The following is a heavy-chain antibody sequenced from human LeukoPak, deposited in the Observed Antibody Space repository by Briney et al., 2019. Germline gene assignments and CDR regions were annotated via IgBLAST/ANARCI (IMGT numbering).Heavy chain of an antibody. Sequence: SETLSLTCTVSSGSFGSYYWSWIRQPPGKGLEWIGYIYYSGNTNYDPSLKSRVTISVDTSKNQFSLKLSSVTAADTAVYYCARGQFSSSWSTIHWFDPWGQGTLVTVSS. CDR3: ARGQFSSSWSTIHWFDP. CDR1: SGSFGSYY. D-gene: IGHD6-13*01. V-gene: IGHV4-59*08. J-gene: IGHJ5*02. CDR2: IYYSGNT.